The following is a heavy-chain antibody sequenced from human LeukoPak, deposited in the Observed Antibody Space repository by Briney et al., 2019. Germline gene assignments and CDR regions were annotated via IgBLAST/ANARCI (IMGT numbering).Heavy chain of an antibody. CDR1: GGSISSSSNY. CDR3: ARDLPMDYDILTGYPNWFDP. J-gene: IGHJ5*02. V-gene: IGHV4-39*07. CDR2: IYYSGST. D-gene: IGHD3-9*01. Sequence: SETLSLTCTVSGGSISSSSNYWGWIRQPPGKGLEWIGSIYYSGSTYYNPSLKSRVTISVDTSKNQFSLKLSSVTAADTAVYYCARDLPMDYDILTGYPNWFDPWGQGTLVTVSS.